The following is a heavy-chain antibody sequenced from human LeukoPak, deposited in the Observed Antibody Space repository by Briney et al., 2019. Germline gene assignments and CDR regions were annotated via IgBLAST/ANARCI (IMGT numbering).Heavy chain of an antibody. D-gene: IGHD6-19*01. CDR1: GYTFTSDG. Sequence: ASVKISCKASGYTFTSDGISWVRQAPGQGLEWVGRISAYNGNTNYAQKLQGRVTMTTDTSTSTAYMELRSLRSDDTAVYYCARGEGRYHSSDWYWDYWGQGTLVTVSS. CDR2: ISAYNGNT. CDR3: ARGEGRYHSSDWYWDY. V-gene: IGHV1-18*04. J-gene: IGHJ4*02.